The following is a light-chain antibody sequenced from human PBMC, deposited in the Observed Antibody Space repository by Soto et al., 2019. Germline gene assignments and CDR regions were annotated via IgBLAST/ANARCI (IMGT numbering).Light chain of an antibody. CDR1: QSISSW. V-gene: IGKV1-5*01. CDR2: DAS. J-gene: IGKJ5*01. CDR3: QQYNTYST. Sequence: DIQMTQSPSTLSASVGDRVTITCRASQSISSWLAWYQQKPGKAPNPLIYDASSLKGGVPARFSGSGSGTEFTLTISSLQPDDFATYYCQQYNTYSTFGQGTRLAIK.